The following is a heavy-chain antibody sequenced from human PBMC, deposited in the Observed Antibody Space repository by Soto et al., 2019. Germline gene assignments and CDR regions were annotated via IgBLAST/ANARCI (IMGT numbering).Heavy chain of an antibody. Sequence: QVQLVQSGAEVKKPGASVKISCKASGYSFTDHYIHWIRQAPGQGLEWMGWIIPNDGGTKYAQKVQERINMNRDPSITTAYLDLSRVKTEGRAVFCCARRAFDRGAKYLAGWFDPWGQGTLVTVSS. CDR2: IIPNDGGT. CDR1: GYSFTDHY. V-gene: IGHV1-2*02. J-gene: IGHJ5*02. CDR3: ARRAFDRGAKYLAGWFDP. D-gene: IGHD3-22*01.